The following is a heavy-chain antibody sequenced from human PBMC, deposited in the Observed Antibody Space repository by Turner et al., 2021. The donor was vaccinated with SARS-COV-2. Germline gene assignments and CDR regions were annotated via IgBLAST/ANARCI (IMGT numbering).Heavy chain of an antibody. Sequence: EVQLLELGGGLLQPGGSLRLSCAASGSTFRSCAMSWVRQAPGKGLEWVSSISGSGGGTYYADSVKGRFTISRDNSKNTLYLQMISLRAEDTAVYYCAKDEVAGLLYYFYAMDVWGQGTTVTVSS. CDR2: ISGSGGGT. CDR3: AKDEVAGLLYYFYAMDV. V-gene: IGHV3-23*01. D-gene: IGHD6-19*01. J-gene: IGHJ6*02. CDR1: GSTFRSCA.